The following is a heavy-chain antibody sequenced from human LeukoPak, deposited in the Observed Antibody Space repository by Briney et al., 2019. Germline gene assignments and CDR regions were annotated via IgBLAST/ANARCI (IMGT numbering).Heavy chain of an antibody. CDR2: VYYSGST. V-gene: IGHV4-59*01. Sequence: SETLSLTCAVPGGSITSCYRSWIRQPPGKRLEWIGYVYYSGSTNYNPSLKSRLSISVDTSKNQFSLKLSSVTAADTAVYYCARGQDYFDREYYFDYWGQGTLVTVSS. D-gene: IGHD3-22*01. J-gene: IGHJ4*02. CDR1: GGSITSCY. CDR3: ARGQDYFDREYYFDY.